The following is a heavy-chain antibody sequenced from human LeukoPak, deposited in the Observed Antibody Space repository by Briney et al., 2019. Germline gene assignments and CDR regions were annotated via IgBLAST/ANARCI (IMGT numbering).Heavy chain of an antibody. CDR1: GGSISSYY. CDR3: ARGCRRNYFDY. D-gene: IGHD2-15*01. V-gene: IGHV4-34*01. J-gene: IGHJ4*02. Sequence: PSETLSLTCTVSGGSISSYYWSWIRQPPGKGLEWIGEINHSGSTNYNPSLKSRVTISVDTSKNQFSLKLSSVTAADTAVYYCARGCRRNYFDYWGQGTLVTVSS. CDR2: INHSGST.